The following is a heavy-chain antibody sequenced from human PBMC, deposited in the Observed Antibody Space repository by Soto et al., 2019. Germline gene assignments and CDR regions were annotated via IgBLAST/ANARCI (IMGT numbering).Heavy chain of an antibody. CDR2: ISSSSSYI. Sequence: LRLFRAASGFTFSCYSMNWVRQAPGKGLEWVSSISSSSSYIYYADSVKGRFTISRDNAKNSPYLQMNSLRAEDTAVYYCARDQTPDSSSGCRADPFDLWGQGTMVTVPS. J-gene: IGHJ3*01. CDR1: GFTFSCYS. V-gene: IGHV3-21*01. CDR3: ARDQTPDSSSGCRADPFDL. D-gene: IGHD6-19*01.